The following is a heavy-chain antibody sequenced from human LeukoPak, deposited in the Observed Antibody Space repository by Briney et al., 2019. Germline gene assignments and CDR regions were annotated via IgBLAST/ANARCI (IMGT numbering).Heavy chain of an antibody. CDR3: ARGRQGYHFDY. CDR2: IKSSGDDT. D-gene: IGHD5-18*01. CDR1: GFMFSGYS. V-gene: IGHV3-48*01. J-gene: IGHJ4*02. Sequence: GGSLRLSCAASGFMFSGYSMDWVRQAPGKGLEWVSYIKSSGDDTYYTDSVKGRFTISRDNAKNSLYLQMNNLRAEDTAVYYCARGRQGYHFDYWGQGTLVTVSS.